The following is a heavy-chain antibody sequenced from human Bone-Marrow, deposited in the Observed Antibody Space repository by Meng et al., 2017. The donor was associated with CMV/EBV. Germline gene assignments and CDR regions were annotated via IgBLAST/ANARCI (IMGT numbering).Heavy chain of an antibody. CDR3: AATATANYYYGMDV. CDR2: IYHSGST. V-gene: IGHV4-38-2*02. D-gene: IGHD1-1*01. J-gene: IGHJ6*02. CDR1: GYPISSGYY. Sequence: SETLSPPCTASGYPISSGYYWGWIRQPPGKGLEWIGSIYHSGSTYYHPSLKSRVTISVDTSKNQFSLKLSSVTAADTAVYYCAATATANYYYGMDVWGQGTTVTVSS.